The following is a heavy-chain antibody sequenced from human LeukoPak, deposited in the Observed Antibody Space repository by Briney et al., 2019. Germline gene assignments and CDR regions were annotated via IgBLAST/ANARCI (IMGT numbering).Heavy chain of an antibody. CDR3: AKVLVIAISPFDY. CDR1: GFTFSSYG. V-gene: IGHV3-30*18. D-gene: IGHD2-21*01. CDR2: ISYDGSNK. J-gene: IGHJ4*02. Sequence: PGRSLRLSCAASGFTFSSYGMHWVRQAPGKGLEWVAVISYDGSNKYYADSVKGRFTISRDNSKNTLYLQMNSLRAEDTAVYYCAKVLVIAISPFDYWGQGTLVTVSS.